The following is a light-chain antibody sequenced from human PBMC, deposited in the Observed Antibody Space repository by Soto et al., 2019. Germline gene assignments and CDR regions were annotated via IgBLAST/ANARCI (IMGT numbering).Light chain of an antibody. CDR1: QSISTY. V-gene: IGKV1-39*01. J-gene: IGKJ2*01. Sequence: DIPMTQSPSSLSASVGDRVTITCRAGQSISTYLNWYQQKPGKAPNLVIYAASNLQSGVPSRFSGSGSGTHFTLTISSLQPGDSATYFCQQSYSTPPEYTFGQGTKLEIK. CDR3: QQSYSTPPEYT. CDR2: AAS.